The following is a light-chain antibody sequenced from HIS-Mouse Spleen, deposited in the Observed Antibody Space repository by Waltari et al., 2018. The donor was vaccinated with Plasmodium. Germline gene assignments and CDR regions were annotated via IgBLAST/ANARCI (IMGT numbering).Light chain of an antibody. V-gene: IGKV3-11*01. CDR1: QSVSSY. Sequence: EIVLTQSPATLSLSPGERATLSCRASQSVSSYLAWYQQKPGQAPRLLIYEASNRATGMPARFSGSWSGTDFTPSICSLEPEDFAVYYCQQRSNWPSLTFGGGTKVEIK. CDR2: EAS. J-gene: IGKJ4*01. CDR3: QQRSNWPSLT.